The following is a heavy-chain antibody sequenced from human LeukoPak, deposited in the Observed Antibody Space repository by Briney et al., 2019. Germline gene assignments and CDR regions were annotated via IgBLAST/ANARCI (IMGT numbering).Heavy chain of an antibody. V-gene: IGHV3-48*01. CDR1: EFTFSSYS. Sequence: GGSLRLSCAASEFTFSSYSMSWVRQAPGKGLEWVSYISSSSTTIYYADSVKGRFTISRDHAKNSLYLQMNSLRVEDTALYYCATDITRPTNSWGQGTLVTVSS. D-gene: IGHD3-10*01. CDR3: ATDITRPTNS. J-gene: IGHJ4*02. CDR2: ISSSSTTI.